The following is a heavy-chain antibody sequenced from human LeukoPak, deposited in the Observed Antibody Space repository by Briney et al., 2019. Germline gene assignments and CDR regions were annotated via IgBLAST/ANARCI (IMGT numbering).Heavy chain of an antibody. D-gene: IGHD3-22*01. CDR1: GGSISSGGYY. CDR3: ARDRDYYDSSGYTQ. CDR2: IYYSGST. J-gene: IGHJ4*02. V-gene: IGHV4-31*03. Sequence: SETPSLTCTVSGGSISSGGYYWSWIRQHPGKGLEWIGYIYYSGSTYYNPSLKSRVTISVDTSKSQFSLKLSSVTAADTAVYYCARDRDYYDSSGYTQWGQGTLVTVSS.